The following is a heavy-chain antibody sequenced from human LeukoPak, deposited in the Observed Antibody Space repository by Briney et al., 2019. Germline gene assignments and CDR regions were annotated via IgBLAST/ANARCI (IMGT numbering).Heavy chain of an antibody. CDR1: GFTFSNYS. V-gene: IGHV3-21*01. D-gene: IGHD3-10*01. Sequence: GGSLRLSCAASGFTFSNYSMNWVRQAPGKGLEWVSSISSSSSYIYYADSVKGRFTISRDNAKNSLYLQMNSLRAEDTAVYYCARAYGSGSYYFYYYYYYMDVWGKGTTVTISS. CDR3: ARAYGSGSYYFYYYYYYMDV. J-gene: IGHJ6*03. CDR2: ISSSSSYI.